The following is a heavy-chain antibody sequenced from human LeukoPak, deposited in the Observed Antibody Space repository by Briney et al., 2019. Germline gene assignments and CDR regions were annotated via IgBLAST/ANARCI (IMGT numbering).Heavy chain of an antibody. D-gene: IGHD6-13*01. J-gene: IGHJ4*02. V-gene: IGHV3-74*01. Sequence: GGSLRLSCAASGFTFSSYWMHWVRQAPGKGLVWVSRISGDGSSTTYVDSVMGRFTISRDNAKNTLYLQLNSVRAEDTAVYYCARGNIAAAGIHYWGQGTLVIVSS. CDR3: ARGNIAAAGIHY. CDR2: ISGDGSST. CDR1: GFTFSSYW.